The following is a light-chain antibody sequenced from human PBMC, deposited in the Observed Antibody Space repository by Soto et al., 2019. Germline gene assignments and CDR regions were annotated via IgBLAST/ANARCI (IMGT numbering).Light chain of an antibody. CDR3: QQYYTTPWT. CDR2: WAS. Sequence: DIVMTQSPDSLAVSLGARATINCKSSQSVLYNSNNKNYLAWYQQTPGQPPKLLIYWASTRESGVPDRFSGSGSGTDFTLTISSLQAEDVAVYYCQQYYTTPWTFGQGTKLEIK. CDR1: QSVLYNSNNKNY. J-gene: IGKJ1*01. V-gene: IGKV4-1*01.